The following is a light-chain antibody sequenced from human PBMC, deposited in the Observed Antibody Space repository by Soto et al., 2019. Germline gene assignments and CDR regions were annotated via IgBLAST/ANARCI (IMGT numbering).Light chain of an antibody. CDR1: QSVRDGF. CDR3: QQDGTSPWT. Sequence: EIVLTQSPGALSLSPGERATLSCRASQSVRDGFLAWYLQKPGQVPRLLIYGASFKATGIPDRFSGSGSGTDFTLTISRLEPEDFAVYYCQQDGTSPWTFGQGTKVESK. CDR2: GAS. J-gene: IGKJ1*01. V-gene: IGKV3-20*01.